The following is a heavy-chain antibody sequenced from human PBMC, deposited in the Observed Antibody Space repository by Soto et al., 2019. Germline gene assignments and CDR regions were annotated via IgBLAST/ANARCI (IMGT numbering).Heavy chain of an antibody. Sequence: ASVKVSCKASGYTFTSYYMHWVRQAPGQGLEWMGIINPSGGSTSYAQKFQGRVTMTRDTSTSTVYMELSSLRSEDTAVYYCARDFSDFWSGYFDGTAFDSWGQGKMVTFSS. CDR3: ARDFSDFWSGYFDGTAFDS. V-gene: IGHV1-46*03. J-gene: IGHJ3*02. CDR1: GYTFTSYY. CDR2: INPSGGST. D-gene: IGHD3-3*01.